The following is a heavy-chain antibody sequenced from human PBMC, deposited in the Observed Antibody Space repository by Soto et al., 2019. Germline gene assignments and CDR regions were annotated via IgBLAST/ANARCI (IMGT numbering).Heavy chain of an antibody. CDR3: ARHEGYSSSSHFDY. D-gene: IGHD6-6*01. J-gene: IGHJ4*02. CDR1: GGSISSSSYY. Sequence: SETLSLTCTVSGGSISSSSYYWGWIRQPPGKGLEWIGSIYYSGSTYYNPSLKSRVTISVDTSKNQFSLKLSSVTAADTAVYYCARHEGYSSSSHFDYWGQGTLVTVSS. V-gene: IGHV4-39*01. CDR2: IYYSGST.